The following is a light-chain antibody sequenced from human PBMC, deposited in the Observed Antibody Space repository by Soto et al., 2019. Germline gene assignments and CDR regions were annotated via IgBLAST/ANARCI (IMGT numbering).Light chain of an antibody. J-gene: IGLJ2*01. CDR2: EVT. V-gene: IGLV2-8*01. CDR3: SSYAGSFVV. CDR1: SSDVGGYKY. Sequence: QSALTQPPSASGSPGQSVTISCTGTSSDVGGYKYVSWYQHHPGKAPKVVIYEVTKRPSGVPDRFSGSQSGNTASLTVSGLQAEDEADYYCSSYAGSFVVFGGGTKVTVL.